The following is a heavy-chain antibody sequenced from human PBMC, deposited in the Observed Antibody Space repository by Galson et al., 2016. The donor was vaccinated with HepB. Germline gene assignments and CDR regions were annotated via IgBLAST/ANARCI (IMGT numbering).Heavy chain of an antibody. CDR2: ISGGST. CDR3: AKDRASPWRDYGKYFYGMDV. V-gene: IGHV3-23*01. Sequence: SLRLSCAASGLTFSSYAVNWVRQPPGKGLEWVSAISGGSTYYADSVKGRFTISRDNSKNTLFLQMNSLRAEDTALYYCAKDRASPWRDYGKYFYGMDVWGQGTTVTVSS. D-gene: IGHD3-16*01. J-gene: IGHJ6*02. CDR1: GLTFSSYA.